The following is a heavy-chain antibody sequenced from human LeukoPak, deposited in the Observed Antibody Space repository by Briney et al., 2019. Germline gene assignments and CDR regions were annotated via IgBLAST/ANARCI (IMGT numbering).Heavy chain of an antibody. V-gene: IGHV3-33*07. D-gene: IGHD3-10*01. Sequence: GGSLRLSCAASGFTFRSYGMYWVRQAPGKGLEWVAVIWYDGSKIYYADSVKGRFIISRDNSKNTLYMEMNSLRAEDTAVYYCARVRGRNYGSGSYAGLDVWGKGTTVTVSS. J-gene: IGHJ6*04. CDR2: IWYDGSKI. CDR3: ARVRGRNYGSGSYAGLDV. CDR1: GFTFRSYG.